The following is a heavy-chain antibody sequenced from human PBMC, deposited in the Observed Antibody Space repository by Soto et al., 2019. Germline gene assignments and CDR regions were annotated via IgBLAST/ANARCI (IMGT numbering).Heavy chain of an antibody. CDR3: AKDLREGSGSYRIYYYYGMDV. CDR2: ISYDGSNK. V-gene: IGHV3-30*18. J-gene: IGHJ6*02. CDR1: GFTFSSYG. D-gene: IGHD3-10*01. Sequence: GGSLRLSCAASGFTFSSYGMHWVRQAPGKGLEWVAVISYDGSNKYYADSVKGRFTISRDNSKNTLYLQMNSLRAEDTAVYYCAKDLREGSGSYRIYYYYGMDVWGQGTTVTVSS.